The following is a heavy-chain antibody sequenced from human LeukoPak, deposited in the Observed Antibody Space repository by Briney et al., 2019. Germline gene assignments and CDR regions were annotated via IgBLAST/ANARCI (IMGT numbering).Heavy chain of an antibody. CDR3: ARLSYYYGSGSYALGY. CDR1: GYSFTSYW. CDR2: IDPSDSYT. Sequence: GESLKISCKGSGYSFTSYWISLVRQMPGKVLEWMGRIDPSDSYTNYSPSFQGHVTISADKSISTAYLQWSSLKASDTAMYYCARLSYYYGSGSYALGYWGQGTLVTVSS. J-gene: IGHJ4*02. V-gene: IGHV5-10-1*01. D-gene: IGHD3-10*01.